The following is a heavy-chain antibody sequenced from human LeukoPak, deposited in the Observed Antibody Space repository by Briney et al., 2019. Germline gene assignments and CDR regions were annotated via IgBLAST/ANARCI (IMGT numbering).Heavy chain of an antibody. CDR1: GGSISSYY. Sequence: SETLSLTCTVSGGSISSYYWSWIRQPPGKGLEWIGYIYYSGSTNYNPSLKSRVTISVDTSKNQFSLKLSSVTAADTAVYYCARLQLYYYYMDVWGKGTTVTISS. J-gene: IGHJ6*03. V-gene: IGHV4-59*01. D-gene: IGHD5-18*01. CDR3: ARLQLYYYYMDV. CDR2: IYYSGST.